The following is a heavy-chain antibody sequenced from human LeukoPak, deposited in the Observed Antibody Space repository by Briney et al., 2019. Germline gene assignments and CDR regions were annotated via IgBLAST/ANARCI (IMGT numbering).Heavy chain of an antibody. CDR1: GGSFSGYY. CDR3: ARAEERVTPDYFDY. CDR2: INHSGST. D-gene: IGHD4-23*01. J-gene: IGHJ4*02. Sequence: PSETLSLTCAVYGGSFSGYYWSWIRQPPGKGLEWIGEINHSGSTNYNPSLKSRVTISVDTSKNQFSLKLSSVTAADTAVYYCARAEERVTPDYFDYWGQGTLVTVSS. V-gene: IGHV4-34*01.